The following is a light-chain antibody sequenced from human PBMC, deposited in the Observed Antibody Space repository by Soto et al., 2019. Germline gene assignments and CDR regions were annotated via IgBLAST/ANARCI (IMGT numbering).Light chain of an antibody. CDR2: AAS. V-gene: IGKV1-39*01. Sequence: DSQMTQSPSSLSASVGDRVTITCRASQSISSYLNWYQQKPGKAPKFLIYAASSLQSGVPSRFSGSGSGTDFTLTISSLQPEDFATYYCQQSYSTPFLFGQGTKLEIK. CDR3: QQSYSTPFL. CDR1: QSISSY. J-gene: IGKJ2*01.